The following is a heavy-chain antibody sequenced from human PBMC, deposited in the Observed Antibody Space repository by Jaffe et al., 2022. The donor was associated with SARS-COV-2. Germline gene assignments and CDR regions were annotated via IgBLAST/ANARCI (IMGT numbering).Heavy chain of an antibody. CDR1: GFTFSSYS. CDR3: ARGSAGYDSLVGRFVWFDY. CDR2: ISSSSSYI. V-gene: IGHV3-21*01. J-gene: IGHJ4*02. D-gene: IGHD5-12*01. Sequence: EVQLVESGGGLVKPGGSLRLSCAASGFTFSSYSMNWVRQAPGKGLEWVSSISSSSSYIYYADSVKGRFTISRDNAKNSLYLQMNSLRAEDTAVYYCARGSAGYDSLVGRFVWFDYWGQGTLVTVSS.